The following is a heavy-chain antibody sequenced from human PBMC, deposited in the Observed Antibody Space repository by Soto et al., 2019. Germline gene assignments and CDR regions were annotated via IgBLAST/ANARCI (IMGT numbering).Heavy chain of an antibody. Sequence: GGSLRLSCAASGFTFSSYAMSGVRQAPGKGLEWVSAISGSGGSTYYADSVKGRLTISRDNSKNTLYLQMNSLRAEDTAVYYCAKALPAGQDRSSWYPAFGNWGQETLVTAS. CDR1: GFTFSSYA. J-gene: IGHJ4*02. CDR2: ISGSGGST. V-gene: IGHV3-23*01. D-gene: IGHD6-13*01. CDR3: AKALPAGQDRSSWYPAFGN.